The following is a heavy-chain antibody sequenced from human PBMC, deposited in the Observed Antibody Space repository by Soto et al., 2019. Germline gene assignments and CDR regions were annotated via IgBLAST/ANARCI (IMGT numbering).Heavy chain of an antibody. J-gene: IGHJ6*02. CDR2: LHSGGDT. Sequence: EVQLVESGGGLVQPGGSLRLSCAASGIPVSSNYMTWVRQAPGKGLEWVSVLHSGGDTYYANSVKGRFTISRHDSTNTLFIQMHSLTPEDTAVYYCARDGPYYYASRMDVWGQGTTVTVSS. CDR3: ARDGPYYYASRMDV. CDR1: GIPVSSNY. D-gene: IGHD3-10*01. V-gene: IGHV3-53*04.